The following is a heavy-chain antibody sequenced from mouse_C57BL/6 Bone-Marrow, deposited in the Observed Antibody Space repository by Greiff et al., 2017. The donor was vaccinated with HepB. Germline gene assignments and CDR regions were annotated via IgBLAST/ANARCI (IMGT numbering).Heavy chain of an antibody. CDR1: GFTFSSYT. J-gene: IGHJ3*01. CDR3: ARASDYDYDGAWFAY. V-gene: IGHV5-9*01. D-gene: IGHD2-4*01. Sequence: EVHLVESGGGLVKPGGSLKLSCAASGFTFSSYTMSWVRQTPEKRLEWVATISGGGGNTYYPDSVKGRFTITRDNAKNTLYLTMSRLRSEDTALYYCARASDYDYDGAWFAYWGRGTLVTVSA. CDR2: ISGGGGNT.